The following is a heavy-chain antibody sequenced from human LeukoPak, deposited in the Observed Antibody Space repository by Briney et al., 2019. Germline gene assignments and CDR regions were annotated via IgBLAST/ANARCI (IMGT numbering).Heavy chain of an antibody. CDR1: GYTLTELS. CDR3: ATSRGLDYYGSGSFDY. V-gene: IGHV1-24*01. D-gene: IGHD3-10*01. CDR2: FDPEDGET. J-gene: IGHJ4*02. Sequence: ASVKVSCKVSGYTLTELSMHWVRQAPGKGLEWMGGFDPEDGETIYAQKFQGRVTMTEDTSTDTAYMELSSLRSEDTAVYYCATSRGLDYYGSGSFDYWGQGTLVTVSS.